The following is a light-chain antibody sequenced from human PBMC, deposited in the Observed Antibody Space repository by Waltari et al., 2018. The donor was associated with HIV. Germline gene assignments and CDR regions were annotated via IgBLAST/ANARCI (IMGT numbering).Light chain of an antibody. CDR3: AAWDATLKALL. V-gene: IGLV1-44*01. CDR1: DSNIGSDV. CDR2: SNN. Sequence: QSVLTQPPSASGTPGQRVTISCSGSDSNIGSDVVTCYQQLPGTAPKLLIYSNNHRPSGVPDRFSGSKSGTSASLAISGLQSEDEGSYYCAAWDATLKALLFGGGTKLTVL. J-gene: IGLJ2*01.